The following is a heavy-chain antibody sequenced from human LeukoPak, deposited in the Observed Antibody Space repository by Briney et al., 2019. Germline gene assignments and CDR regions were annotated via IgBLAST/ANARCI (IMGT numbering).Heavy chain of an antibody. CDR2: IYYSGST. D-gene: IGHD5-12*01. Sequence: SETLSLTCTVSGGSISSSSYYWGWIRQPPGKGLEWIGSIYYSGSTYYNPSFKSRVTISVDTSKNQFSLKLSSVTAADTAVYYCARVFQPGTGWLRWYYYYMDVWGKGTTVTVSS. CDR1: GGSISSSSYY. CDR3: ARVFQPGTGWLRWYYYYMDV. V-gene: IGHV4-39*07. J-gene: IGHJ6*03.